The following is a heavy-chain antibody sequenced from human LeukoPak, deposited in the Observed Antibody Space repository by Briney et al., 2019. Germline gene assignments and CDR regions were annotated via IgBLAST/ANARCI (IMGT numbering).Heavy chain of an antibody. CDR1: GFTFSSYS. J-gene: IGHJ1*01. CDR3: ARGPSKVVITTKEYFQH. Sequence: GGSLRLSCAASGFTFSSYSMNWVRQAPGKGLEWVSSISSSSYIKYADSVKGRFTISRDNSKNTLYLQMNSLRAEDTAVYYCARGPSKVVITTKEYFQHWGQGTLVTVSS. V-gene: IGHV3-21*01. CDR2: ISSSSYI. D-gene: IGHD3-22*01.